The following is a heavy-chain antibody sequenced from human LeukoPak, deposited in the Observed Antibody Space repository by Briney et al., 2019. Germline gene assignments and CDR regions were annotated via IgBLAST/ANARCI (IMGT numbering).Heavy chain of an antibody. Sequence: GGSLRLSCAASGFTFSSYAMSWVRQAPGKGLEWVSAISGSGGRTYYADSVKGRFTISRDNSKNTLYLQMNSLRAEDTAVYYCAKRYSGSWYYFDYWGQGTLVTVSS. D-gene: IGHD6-13*01. CDR3: AKRYSGSWYYFDY. V-gene: IGHV3-23*01. CDR1: GFTFSSYA. J-gene: IGHJ4*02. CDR2: ISGSGGRT.